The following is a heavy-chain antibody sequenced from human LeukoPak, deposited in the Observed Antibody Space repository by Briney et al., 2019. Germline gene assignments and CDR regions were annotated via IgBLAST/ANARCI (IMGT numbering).Heavy chain of an antibody. Sequence: PGGSLRLSCAASGFTFSSYWMSWVRQSPGKGLEWVANINQDGSEKNYMDSVKGRFTILRDNAKNSLFLQMNSLGAEDTAVYYCARRTVVAREDYWGQGTLVTVSS. D-gene: IGHD4-23*01. V-gene: IGHV3-7*01. CDR1: GFTFSSYW. CDR2: INQDGSEK. J-gene: IGHJ4*02. CDR3: ARRTVVAREDY.